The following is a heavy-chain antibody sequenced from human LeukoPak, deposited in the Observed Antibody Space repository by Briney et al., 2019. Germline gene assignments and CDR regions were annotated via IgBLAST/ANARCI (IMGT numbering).Heavy chain of an antibody. V-gene: IGHV3-20*04. CDR3: ARVPEPDTFGGVMGAFDI. CDR2: INWNGGST. D-gene: IGHD3-16*01. CDR1: GFTFDDYG. Sequence: PGGSLRLSCAASGFTFDDYGMSWVRQAPGKGLEWVSGINWNGGSTGYADSVKGRFTISRDNAKNSPYLQMNSLRAEDTALYYCARVPEPDTFGGVMGAFDIWGQGTMVTVSS. J-gene: IGHJ3*02.